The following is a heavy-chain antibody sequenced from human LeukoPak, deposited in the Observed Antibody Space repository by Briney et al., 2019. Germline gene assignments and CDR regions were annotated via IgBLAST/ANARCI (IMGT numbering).Heavy chain of an antibody. CDR2: INHSGST. CDR3: ARHRSLLWFGVGNWFDP. Sequence: SETLSLTCAVYGGSFSGYYWSWIRQPPGKGLEWIGEINHSGSTNYNPSLKSRVTISVDTSKNQFSLKLSSVTAADTAVYYCARHRSLLWFGVGNWFDPWGQGTLVTVSS. D-gene: IGHD3-10*01. V-gene: IGHV4-34*01. J-gene: IGHJ5*02. CDR1: GGSFSGYY.